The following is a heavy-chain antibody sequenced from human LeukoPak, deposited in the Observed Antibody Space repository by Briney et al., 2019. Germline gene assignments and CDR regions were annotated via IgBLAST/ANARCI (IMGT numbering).Heavy chain of an antibody. CDR2: ISGSSGSGRT. D-gene: IGHD1-26*01. Sequence: GGSLRLSCVASGITFSSYAMSWVRQAPGKGLEWVSGISGSSGSGRTHYIDSVKGRFIISRDNSKNTLYLQMNSLRAEDTAVYYCANSLLGATRGYWGQGTLVTVSS. CDR1: GITFSSYA. CDR3: ANSLLGATRGY. J-gene: IGHJ4*02. V-gene: IGHV3-23*01.